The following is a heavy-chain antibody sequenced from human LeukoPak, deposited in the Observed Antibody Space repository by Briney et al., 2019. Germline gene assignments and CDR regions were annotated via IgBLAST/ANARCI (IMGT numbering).Heavy chain of an antibody. CDR3: ATEFGVVPAP. D-gene: IGHD2-2*01. CDR1: GYTFTDYY. J-gene: IGHJ5*02. Sequence: GASVKVSCKASGYTFTDYYMHWVQQAPGKGLEWMGRVDPEDGETIYAEKFQGRVTITADTSTDTAYMELSSLRSEDTAVYYCATEFGVVPAPWGQGTLVTVSS. CDR2: VDPEDGET. V-gene: IGHV1-69-2*01.